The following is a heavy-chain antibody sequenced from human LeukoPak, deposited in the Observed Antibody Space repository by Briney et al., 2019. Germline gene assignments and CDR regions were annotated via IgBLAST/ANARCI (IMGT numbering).Heavy chain of an antibody. CDR3: ARTDYRE. D-gene: IGHD4-11*01. J-gene: IGHJ4*02. CDR1: GGSFSDYY. Sequence: SEALSLTCAVYGGSFSDYYWSWIRQPPGKGLEWIGEINHSGSTNYNPSLKSRVTISVDTSKIQFSLKLSSVTAADTAVYCCARTDYREWGQGTLVTVSS. CDR2: INHSGST. V-gene: IGHV4-34*01.